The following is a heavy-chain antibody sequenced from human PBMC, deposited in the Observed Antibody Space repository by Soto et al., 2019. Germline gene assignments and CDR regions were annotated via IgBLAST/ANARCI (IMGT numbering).Heavy chain of an antibody. CDR1: GFTFSSYS. CDR3: GTFYSGWYDY. D-gene: IGHD6-19*01. V-gene: IGHV3-48*01. Sequence: EVQLVESGGGLVQPGGPLRLSCAASGFTFSSYSMSWVRQAPGKGLESVAYISSDSRTIYYADSLKGRFTISRDNAKNSLYLQMNSLRAEDTAVYYCGTFYSGWYDYWGQGTLVTVSS. J-gene: IGHJ4*02. CDR2: ISSDSRTI.